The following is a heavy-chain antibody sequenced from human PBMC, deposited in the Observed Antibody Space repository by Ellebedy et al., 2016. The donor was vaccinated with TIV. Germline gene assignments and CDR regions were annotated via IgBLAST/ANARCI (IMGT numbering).Heavy chain of an antibody. CDR2: ISSSGATI. CDR3: ARSGSYPTRYFDY. J-gene: IGHJ4*02. D-gene: IGHD1-26*01. CDR1: GFTFSMYD. Sequence: GESLKISCAASGFTFSMYDMNWARQAPGKGLEWVAHISSSGATIYYADSVKGRFTISRDNAKNSLYLQMNSLRDEDTAVYYCARSGSYPTRYFDYWGQGALVTVST. V-gene: IGHV3-48*02.